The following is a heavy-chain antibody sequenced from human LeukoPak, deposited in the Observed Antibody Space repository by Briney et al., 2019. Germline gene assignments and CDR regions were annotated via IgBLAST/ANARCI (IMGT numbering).Heavy chain of an antibody. Sequence: PSETLSLTCAVYGGSFSGYYWGRIRQPPGKGLEWIGSIYYSGSTYYNPSLKSRVTISVDTSKNQFSLKLSSVTAADTAVYYCARHGSGSYYRYWGQGTLVTVSS. CDR3: ARHGSGSYYRY. J-gene: IGHJ4*02. CDR2: IYYSGST. CDR1: GGSFSGYY. D-gene: IGHD3-10*01. V-gene: IGHV4-34*01.